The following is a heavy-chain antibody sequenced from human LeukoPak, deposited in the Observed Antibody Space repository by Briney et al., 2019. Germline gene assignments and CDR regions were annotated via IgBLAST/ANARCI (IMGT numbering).Heavy chain of an antibody. Sequence: SETLSLTCAVYGGSFTGYYWTWIRQPPGKGLEWIGEIHHSGSTNYNPSLKNRVTISVDTSKKQFSLDLHSVTAADTAVYYCARATTGRDSAYYYFMDVWGKGTTVTVSS. CDR1: GGSFTGYY. CDR2: IHHSGST. D-gene: IGHD1-1*01. CDR3: ARATTGRDSAYYYFMDV. V-gene: IGHV4-34*01. J-gene: IGHJ6*03.